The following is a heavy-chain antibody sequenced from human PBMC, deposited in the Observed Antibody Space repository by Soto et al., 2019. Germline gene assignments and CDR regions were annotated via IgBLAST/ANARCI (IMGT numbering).Heavy chain of an antibody. D-gene: IGHD5-18*01. V-gene: IGHV4-4*02. CDR3: ARTRGGYDYGPRDY. Sequence: QVQLQESGPGLVKPSGTLSLTCAVSGGSISSSNWWSWVRQPPGKGLEWIGEIRHSGNTNYNPSLKSRVTMSVDKSTNQFSLKLSSVTAADTAVYFYARTRGGYDYGPRDYWGQGALVTVSS. CDR2: IRHSGNT. CDR1: GGSISSSNW. J-gene: IGHJ4*02.